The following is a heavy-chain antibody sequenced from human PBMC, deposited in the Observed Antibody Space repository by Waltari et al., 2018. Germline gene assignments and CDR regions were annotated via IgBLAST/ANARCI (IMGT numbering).Heavy chain of an antibody. V-gene: IGHV3-48*04. CDR1: GFTFSSYN. J-gene: IGHJ4*02. CDR2: ISSSSINI. D-gene: IGHD3-3*01. Sequence: EVQLVESGGGLVQPGGSLRLSCEASGFTFSSYNLNWVRQAPGKGLEWLSYISSSSINIYYADSVKGRFTISRDNARNSLSLQMSSLRAEDTAVYYCARELEWNYDFRSEFDSWGQGTLVTVSS. CDR3: ARELEWNYDFRSEFDS.